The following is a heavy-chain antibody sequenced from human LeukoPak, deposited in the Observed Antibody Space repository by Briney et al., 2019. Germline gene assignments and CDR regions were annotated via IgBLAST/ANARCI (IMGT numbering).Heavy chain of an antibody. CDR1: GGSISSYY. D-gene: IGHD1-26*01. CDR2: IYYSGST. V-gene: IGHV4-59*01. CDR3: ARVHRGVGATRLDP. Sequence: SETLSLTCTVSGGSISSYYWSWIRQPPGKGLEWIGYIYYSGSTNYNPSLKSRVTISVDTSKNQFSLKLRSVTAADTAVYYCARVHRGVGATRLDPWGQGTLVTVSS. J-gene: IGHJ5*02.